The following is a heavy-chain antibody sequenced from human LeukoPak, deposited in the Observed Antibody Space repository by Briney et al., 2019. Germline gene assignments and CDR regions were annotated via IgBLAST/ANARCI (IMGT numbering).Heavy chain of an antibody. Sequence: GGSLRLSCAASGFTFSTYEMNWVRQAPGKRLEWLSYISSSGSTIYYADPVKGRFTISRDNAKNSLYLQMNSLRAEDTAVYYCARVRYQLPYSWGQGTLVTVSS. CDR3: ARVRYQLPYS. CDR2: ISSSGSTI. V-gene: IGHV3-48*03. D-gene: IGHD2-2*01. CDR1: GFTFSTYE. J-gene: IGHJ4*02.